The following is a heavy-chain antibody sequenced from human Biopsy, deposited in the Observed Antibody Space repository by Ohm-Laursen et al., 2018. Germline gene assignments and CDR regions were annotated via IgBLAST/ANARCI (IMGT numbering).Heavy chain of an antibody. D-gene: IGHD3-22*01. Sequence: SETLSLTCSVSGGSVSSSNYYWNWIRQTPGKGLEWIGFIYNTERTNYNPSLQSRVTISVDTSKNHFSLRLRSVTPADTAIYCARDRGYYSDRTVPGYFDLWGRGTLVTVSS. CDR3: ARDRGYYSDRTVPGYFDL. CDR1: GGSVSSSNYY. CDR2: IYNTERT. J-gene: IGHJ2*01. V-gene: IGHV4-61*03.